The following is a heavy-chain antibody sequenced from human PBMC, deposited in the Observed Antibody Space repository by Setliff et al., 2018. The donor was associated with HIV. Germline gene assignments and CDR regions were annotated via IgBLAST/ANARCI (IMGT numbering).Heavy chain of an antibody. D-gene: IGHD5-12*01. CDR2: VNRDGSST. Sequence: GGSLRLSCAASGFTFDRFWMHWVRQAPGKGMVWVSRVNRDGSSTTYADSVKDRFTISRDNDKNTLYLQMHSLRAEDTGVYYCHSGYDTEEQSYFDYWGQGALVTVSS. CDR1: GFTFDRFW. CDR3: HSGYDTEEQSYFDY. V-gene: IGHV3-74*01. J-gene: IGHJ4*02.